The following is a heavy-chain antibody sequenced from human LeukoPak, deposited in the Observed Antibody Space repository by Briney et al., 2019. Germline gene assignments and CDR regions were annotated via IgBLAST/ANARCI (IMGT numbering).Heavy chain of an antibody. CDR1: GFTFSSYA. D-gene: IGHD3-22*01. CDR2: ISSNGGST. V-gene: IGHV3-64D*06. CDR3: ARLGSSGYLFDY. Sequence: QAGGSLRLSCAASGFTFSSYAMHWVRQAPGKGLEYVSAISSNGGSTYYADSVKGRFTISRDNSKNTLYLQMSSLRAEDTAVYYCARLGSSGYLFDYWGQGTLVTVSS. J-gene: IGHJ4*02.